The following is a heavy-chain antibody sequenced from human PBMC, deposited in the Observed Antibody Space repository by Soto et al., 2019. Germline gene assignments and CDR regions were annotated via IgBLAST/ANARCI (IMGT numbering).Heavy chain of an antibody. Sequence: GGSLRLSCAASGFTFSSYAMSWVRQAPGKGLEWVSAISSGGSSTYYADSVKGRFPISRDNSKNTLYLQMNSLRAEDTAVYYCAKWIAARPDFYYYMDVWGKGTTVTV. CDR2: ISSGGSST. V-gene: IGHV3-23*01. CDR1: GFTFSSYA. D-gene: IGHD6-6*01. J-gene: IGHJ6*03. CDR3: AKWIAARPDFYYYMDV.